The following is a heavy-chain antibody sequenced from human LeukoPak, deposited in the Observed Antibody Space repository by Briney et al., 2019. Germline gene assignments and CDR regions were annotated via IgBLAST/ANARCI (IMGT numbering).Heavy chain of an antibody. D-gene: IGHD2-15*01. V-gene: IGHV3-30*02. J-gene: IGHJ1*01. CDR3: ARDKCSGGTCYGYFQH. CDR1: GFTFSSYG. Sequence: GGSLRLSCAASGFTFSSYGMHWVRQAPGKGLEWVAFIRYDGSNKYYADSVKGRFTISRDNVENSLYLQMNSLRAEDTAVYYCARDKCSGGTCYGYFQHWGQGTLVTVSS. CDR2: IRYDGSNK.